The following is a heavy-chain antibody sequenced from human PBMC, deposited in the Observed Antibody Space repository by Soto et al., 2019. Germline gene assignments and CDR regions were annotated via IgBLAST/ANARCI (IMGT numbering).Heavy chain of an antibody. CDR2: IIPIFGTA. J-gene: IGHJ6*02. CDR1: GGTFSSCA. V-gene: IGHV1-69*13. Sequence: GASVKVSCKASGGTFSSCAISWVRQAPGQGLEWMGGIIPIFGTANYAQKFQGRVTITADESTSTAYMELSSLRSEDTAVYYCARDTRNDYDILTGYNYGMDVWGQGTTVTVSS. D-gene: IGHD3-9*01. CDR3: ARDTRNDYDILTGYNYGMDV.